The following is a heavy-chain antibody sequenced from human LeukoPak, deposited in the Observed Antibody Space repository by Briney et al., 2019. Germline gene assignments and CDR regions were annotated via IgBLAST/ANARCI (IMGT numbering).Heavy chain of an antibody. CDR3: ANSSSSRGVVNWFDP. Sequence: GGPLRLSCAASGFTFSSYAMSWVRQAPGKGLEWVSSISGGVGSTYYADSVKGRFTISRDNSKNTVYLQMNSLRAEETAVYYCANSSSSRGVVNWFDPWGQGTLVTVSS. D-gene: IGHD6-6*01. V-gene: IGHV3-23*01. CDR2: ISGGVGST. CDR1: GFTFSSYA. J-gene: IGHJ5*02.